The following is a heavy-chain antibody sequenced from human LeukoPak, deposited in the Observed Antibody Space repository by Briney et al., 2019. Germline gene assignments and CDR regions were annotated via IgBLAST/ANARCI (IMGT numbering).Heavy chain of an antibody. D-gene: IGHD3-10*01. V-gene: IGHV1-8*03. CDR3: ATRKVRGVIITRGWFDP. Sequence: GASVKVSCKASGYTFTSYDINWVRQATGQGLEWMGWMNPNSGNTGYAQKFQGRVTITRNTSISTAYMELSSLRSEDTAVYYCATRKVRGVIITRGWFDPWGQGTLVTVSS. J-gene: IGHJ5*02. CDR2: MNPNSGNT. CDR1: GYTFTSYD.